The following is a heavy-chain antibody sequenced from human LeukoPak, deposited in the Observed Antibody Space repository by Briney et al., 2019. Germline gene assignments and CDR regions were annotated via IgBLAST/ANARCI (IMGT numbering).Heavy chain of an antibody. D-gene: IGHD1-26*01. V-gene: IGHV3-72*01. CDR2: TRNKAKSYTT. CDR3: ARAGSVGASTDGSYYNYYMDV. J-gene: IGHJ6*03. CDR1: GFTFSDHY. Sequence: GGSLRLSCAASGFTFSDHYMDWVRQAPGKGLEWVGRTRNKAKSYTTEYSASAKRRFTISRDDSENSLYLQMNSLKTEDTAVYYCARAGSVGASTDGSYYNYYMDVWGKGTTVTVSS.